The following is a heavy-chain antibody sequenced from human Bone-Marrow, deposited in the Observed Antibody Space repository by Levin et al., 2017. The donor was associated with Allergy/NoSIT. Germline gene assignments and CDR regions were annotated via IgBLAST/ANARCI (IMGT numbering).Heavy chain of an antibody. D-gene: IGHD6-13*01. Sequence: GGSLRLSCAVSGFTVGNNYMSWVRQAPGKGLEWVSLIYSGGSTHHADYVRGRFTISRDSSKNTLYLPMNNLRVEDTAVYYCARDPRGVAAAGSGYWGQGTLVTVSS. CDR2: IYSGGST. J-gene: IGHJ4*02. V-gene: IGHV3-66*01. CDR3: ARDPRGVAAAGSGY. CDR1: GFTVGNNY.